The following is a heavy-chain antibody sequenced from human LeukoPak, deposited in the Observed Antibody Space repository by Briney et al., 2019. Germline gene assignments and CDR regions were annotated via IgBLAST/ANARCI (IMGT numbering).Heavy chain of an antibody. V-gene: IGHV1-8*01. D-gene: IGHD5-12*01. CDR1: GYTLTSYD. J-gene: IGHJ4*02. CDR2: MNPNSGNT. Sequence: ASVKVSCKASGYTLTSYDINWVRQATGQGLEWMGWMNPNSGNTGYAQKFQGRVTMTRNTSISTAYMELSSLRSEDTAVYYCARAYSGYVLHDYWGQGTLVTVSS. CDR3: ARAYSGYVLHDY.